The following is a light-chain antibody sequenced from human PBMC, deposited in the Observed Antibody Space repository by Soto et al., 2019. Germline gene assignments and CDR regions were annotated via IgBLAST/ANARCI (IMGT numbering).Light chain of an antibody. CDR1: QSVSSN. J-gene: IGKJ1*01. CDR3: QQYNNWPPVT. V-gene: IGKV3-15*01. Sequence: EIVMTPSPATLSVSSGERAPLSFRASQSVSSNLAWYQQKPGQAPRLLIYGASTRATGIPARFSGSGSGTEFTLTISSLQSEDFAVYYCQQYNNWPPVTFGQGTKVDIK. CDR2: GAS.